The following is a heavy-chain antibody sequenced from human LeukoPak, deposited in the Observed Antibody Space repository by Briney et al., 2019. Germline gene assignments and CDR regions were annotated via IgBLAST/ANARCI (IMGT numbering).Heavy chain of an antibody. Sequence: PGGSLRLSCAASGFTLSSYAMSWVRQAPGKGLEWVSAISGSGGSTYYADSVKGRFTISRDNSKNTLYLQMNGLRAEDTAVYYCAKDGGIAAAGSYYFDYWGQGTLVTVSS. D-gene: IGHD6-13*01. V-gene: IGHV3-23*01. CDR1: GFTLSSYA. CDR3: AKDGGIAAAGSYYFDY. J-gene: IGHJ4*02. CDR2: ISGSGGST.